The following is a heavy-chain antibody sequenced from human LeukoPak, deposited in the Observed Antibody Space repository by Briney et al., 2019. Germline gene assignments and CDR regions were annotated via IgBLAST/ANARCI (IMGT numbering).Heavy chain of an antibody. Sequence: GRSLRLSCAASGFTFSSYSMNWVRQAPGKGLEWVSSISSSSSYIYYADSVKGRFTISRDNAKNSLYLQMNSLRAEDTAVYYCARDRYSSGDTPGWGQGTLVTVSS. V-gene: IGHV3-21*01. J-gene: IGHJ4*02. CDR3: ARDRYSSGDTPG. CDR2: ISSSSSYI. D-gene: IGHD6-19*01. CDR1: GFTFSSYS.